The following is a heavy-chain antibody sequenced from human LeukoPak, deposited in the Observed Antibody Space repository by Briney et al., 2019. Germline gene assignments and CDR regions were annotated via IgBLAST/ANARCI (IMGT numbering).Heavy chain of an antibody. CDR2: ISSSSSYI. D-gene: IGHD2-21*02. J-gene: IGHJ4*02. CDR3: ARGALGVVTATPLDY. Sequence: GGPLRLSCAASGFTFSSYSMNWVRQAPGKGLEWVSSISSSSSYIYYADSVKGRFTISRDNAKNSLYLQMNSLRAEDTAVYYCARGALGVVTATPLDYWGQGTLVTVSS. V-gene: IGHV3-21*01. CDR1: GFTFSSYS.